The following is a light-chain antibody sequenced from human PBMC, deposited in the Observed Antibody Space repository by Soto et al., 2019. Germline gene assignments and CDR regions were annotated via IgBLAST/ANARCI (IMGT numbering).Light chain of an antibody. CDR2: VAS. Sequence: EIVLTQSPATLSVSPGERATLSCRASQSVNQKLGWYQQKPGQAPRLLIYVASYRATGIPARFSGSGSGTEYTLTISSLQPEDFATYYCQQSYSTPWTFGQGTKVEIK. CDR1: QSVNQK. V-gene: IGKV3-15*01. CDR3: QQSYSTPWT. J-gene: IGKJ1*01.